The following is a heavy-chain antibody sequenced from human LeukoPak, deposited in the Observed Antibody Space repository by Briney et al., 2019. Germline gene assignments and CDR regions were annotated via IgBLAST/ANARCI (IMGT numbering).Heavy chain of an antibody. V-gene: IGHV3-30*18. CDR2: ISYDGRNI. CDR1: GFTFNNYG. Sequence: GGSLRLSCAASGFTFNNYGMHWVRQAPGKGLEWVAVISYDGRNIHFPDSVKGRFTISRDISTDTLWLQMDSLRTEDTAVYYCAKGPLRGTAAAIDYWGQGTLVTVSS. D-gene: IGHD2-2*01. J-gene: IGHJ4*02. CDR3: AKGPLRGTAAAIDY.